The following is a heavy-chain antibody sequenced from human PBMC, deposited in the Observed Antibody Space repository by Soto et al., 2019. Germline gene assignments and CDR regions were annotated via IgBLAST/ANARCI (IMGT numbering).Heavy chain of an antibody. Sequence: GESLKISCKGSGYSFTSYWIGWVRQMPGKGLEWMGIIYPGDSDTRYSPSFQGQVTISADKSISTAYLQWSSLKASDTAMYYCARYLVVAAIWSACFDYWGQGTLVTVSS. CDR3: ARYLVVAAIWSACFDY. CDR1: GYSFTSYW. CDR2: IYPGDSDT. D-gene: IGHD2-15*01. V-gene: IGHV5-51*01. J-gene: IGHJ4*02.